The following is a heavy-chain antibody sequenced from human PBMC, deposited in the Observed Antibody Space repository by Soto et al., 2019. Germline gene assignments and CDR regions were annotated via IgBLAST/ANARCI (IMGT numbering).Heavy chain of an antibody. J-gene: IGHJ3*02. CDR1: GYSFTSYW. D-gene: IGHD6-6*01. Sequence: PGESLKISCKGSGYSFTSYWISWVRQMPGKGLEWMGRIDPSDSYTNYSPSFQGHVTISADKSISTAYLQWSSLKASDTAMYYCAREGREYSSPAGAFDIWGQGTMVTVS. CDR2: IDPSDSYT. CDR3: AREGREYSSPAGAFDI. V-gene: IGHV5-10-1*01.